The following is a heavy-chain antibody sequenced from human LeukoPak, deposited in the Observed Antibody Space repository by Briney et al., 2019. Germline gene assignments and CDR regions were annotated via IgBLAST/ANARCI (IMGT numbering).Heavy chain of an antibody. CDR1: GFTFSVYG. CDR3: VRALGSSSADY. V-gene: IGHV3-7*01. J-gene: IGHJ4*02. D-gene: IGHD6-6*01. Sequence: GGSLRLSCAASGFTFSVYGMSWVRQAPGKGLEWVANIKQDGSEKYYVDSVEGRFTISRDNAKNSLSLQMNSLSGEDTAVYYCVRALGSSSADYWGQGTLVTVSS. CDR2: IKQDGSEK.